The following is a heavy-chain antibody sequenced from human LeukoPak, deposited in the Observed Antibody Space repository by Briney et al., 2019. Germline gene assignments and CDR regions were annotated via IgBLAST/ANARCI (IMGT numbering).Heavy chain of an antibody. D-gene: IGHD5-24*01. CDR1: GFTFSSYA. Sequence: GGSLRLSCAASGFTFSSYAMHWVRQAPGKGLEWVAFIRYDGSNKYYADSVKGRFTISRDNSKNTLYLQMNSLRAEDTAVYYCAKGAMATTTGDYWGQGTLVTVSS. CDR2: IRYDGSNK. CDR3: AKGAMATTTGDY. J-gene: IGHJ4*02. V-gene: IGHV3-30*02.